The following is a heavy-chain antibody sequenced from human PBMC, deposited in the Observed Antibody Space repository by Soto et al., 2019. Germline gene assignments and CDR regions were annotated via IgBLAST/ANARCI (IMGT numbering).Heavy chain of an antibody. CDR3: AGHLYAARDYRGEAY. V-gene: IGHV5-10-1*01. J-gene: IGHJ4*02. CDR1: GCSFANYW. D-gene: IGHD6-6*01. Sequence: GASLKISCKGSGCSFANYWIGWLRQVPGKGLDWGGRFHPSDSHTNYSPSSQGHVIIAADKSISPAYLQWNSRKAPATARYYWAGHLYAARDYRGEAYWGQGTLGNVSS. CDR2: FHPSDSHT.